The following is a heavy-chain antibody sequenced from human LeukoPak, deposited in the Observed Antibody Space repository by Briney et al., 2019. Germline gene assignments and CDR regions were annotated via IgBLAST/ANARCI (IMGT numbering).Heavy chain of an antibody. CDR2: INPNSGGT. J-gene: IGHJ3*02. CDR3: AGRIVGAPAGAFDI. CDR1: GYTFTGYY. D-gene: IGHD1-26*01. V-gene: IGHV1-2*02. Sequence: ASVKVSCKASGYTFTGYYMHWVRQAPGQGLEWMGWINPNSGGTNYAQKFQGRVTMTRDTSISTAYMELSRLRSDDTAVYYCAGRIVGAPAGAFDIWGQGTMVTVSS.